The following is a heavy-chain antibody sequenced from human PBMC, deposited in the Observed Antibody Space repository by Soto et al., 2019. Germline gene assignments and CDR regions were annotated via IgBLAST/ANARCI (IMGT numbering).Heavy chain of an antibody. Sequence: QAQLEQSGGEVKKPGSSVKVSCKASRVAFSKFIVTWVRQAPGLGLEWVGGIIPIFGTANYAQKFQGRVTITADESTSTSYPEVNNLRSEDTAVYYCAKVRYSSPMGYYYGMDVGGQGTTVTVSS. D-gene: IGHD6-19*01. J-gene: IGHJ6*02. CDR3: AKVRYSSPMGYYYGMDV. V-gene: IGHV1-69*01. CDR1: RVAFSKFI. CDR2: IIPIFGTA.